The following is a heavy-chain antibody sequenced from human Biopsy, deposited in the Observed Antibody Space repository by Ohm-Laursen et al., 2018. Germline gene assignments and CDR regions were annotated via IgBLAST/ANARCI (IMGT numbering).Heavy chain of an antibody. Sequence: GASVKVSCKVPGGTFSNYGVNWVRQAPGQGLEWLGGNIPILGTGNYAQKFQDRVAVAADTSTSTTTMEMRRLRSDDTAVYYFATKLTGYFHHWGQGTLVIVSS. CDR3: ATKLTGYFHH. CDR1: GGTFSNYG. D-gene: IGHD3-9*01. V-gene: IGHV1-69*06. J-gene: IGHJ1*01. CDR2: NIPILGTG.